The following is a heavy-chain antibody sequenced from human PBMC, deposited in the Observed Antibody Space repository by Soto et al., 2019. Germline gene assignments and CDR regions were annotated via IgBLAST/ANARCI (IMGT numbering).Heavy chain of an antibody. CDR2: ISSSSSYI. V-gene: IGHV3-21*01. CDR3: ARFVSATAINDH. J-gene: IGHJ4*02. Sequence: VQLVESGGGLVKPGESLRLSCAASGFTFRTYSMNWVRQAPGKGLEWVSLISSSSSYIYYADSLKGRFTISRDNAKNSLYLEMNNLRAADTAVYYCARFVSATAINDHWGQGTLVTVSS. CDR1: GFTFRTYS. D-gene: IGHD2-21*02.